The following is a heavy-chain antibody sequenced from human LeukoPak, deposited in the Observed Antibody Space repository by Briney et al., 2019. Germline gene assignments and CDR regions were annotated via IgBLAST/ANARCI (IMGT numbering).Heavy chain of an antibody. Sequence: PGGSLRLSCAASGFTFDDYAMHWVRQTPGKGLEWVSGISWNSGSIVYVDPVKGRFTISRDNAKNSLYLQMDSLRHEDMAMYYCVKDVSLGFCSGGSCSAHFDYWGQGTLVTVSS. D-gene: IGHD2-15*01. CDR3: VKDVSLGFCSGGSCSAHFDY. CDR1: GFTFDDYA. CDR2: ISWNSGSI. J-gene: IGHJ4*02. V-gene: IGHV3-9*03.